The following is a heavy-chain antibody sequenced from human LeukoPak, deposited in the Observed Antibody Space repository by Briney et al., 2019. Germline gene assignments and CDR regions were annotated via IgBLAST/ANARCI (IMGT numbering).Heavy chain of an antibody. V-gene: IGHV3-21*01. Sequence: GGSLRLSCAASGFTFSSYSMNWVRQAPGKGLEWVSSISSSSSYIYYADSVKGRFTISRDNAKNSLYLQMNSLRAEDTAVYYCARDSYYDSSGYYPFPYYFDYWGQGTLVTVSS. CDR2: ISSSSSYI. J-gene: IGHJ4*02. D-gene: IGHD3-22*01. CDR1: GFTFSSYS. CDR3: ARDSYYDSSGYYPFPYYFDY.